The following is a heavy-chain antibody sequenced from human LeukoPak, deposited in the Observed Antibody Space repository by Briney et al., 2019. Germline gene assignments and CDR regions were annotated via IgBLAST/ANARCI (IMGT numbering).Heavy chain of an antibody. CDR3: ARGTGK. V-gene: IGHV3-33*01. CDR2: IWYDGSNK. D-gene: IGHD3-10*01. CDR1: GFTFSSYG. J-gene: IGHJ4*02. Sequence: GESLRLSCAASGFTFSSYGMHWVRQAPGKGLEWVAVIWYDGSNKYYADSVKGRFTISRDNSKNTLYLQMNSVRPDDTAMYYCARGTGKWGQGTLVTVSS.